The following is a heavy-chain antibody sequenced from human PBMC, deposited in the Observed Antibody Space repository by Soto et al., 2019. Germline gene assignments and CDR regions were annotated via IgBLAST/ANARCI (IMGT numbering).Heavy chain of an antibody. J-gene: IGHJ4*02. CDR3: AHAVGSWGRYYFDS. CDR2: ISGSGGGT. V-gene: IGHV3-23*01. CDR1: GFTFSSSA. D-gene: IGHD1-26*01. Sequence: GGSLRLSCAASGFTFSSSAMNWVRQAPGKGLEWVSAISGSGGGTYYADSVEGRFTITKDTSKNQVVLTMTNMDPVDTATYYCAHAVGSWGRYYFDSWGQGTLVTVSS.